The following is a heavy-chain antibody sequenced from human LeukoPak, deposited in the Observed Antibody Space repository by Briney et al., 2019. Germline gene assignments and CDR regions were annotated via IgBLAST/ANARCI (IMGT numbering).Heavy chain of an antibody. V-gene: IGHV1-2*02. Sequence: ASVTVSCKASGYSFTDYYVHWVRQAPGQGLEWMGWINPKRGGTKYTQKFQGRVTMTMDMSITTVYMELSSLRSDDSAVYYCAREFELVSPFDFWGQGTLLTVSS. CDR3: AREFELVSPFDF. CDR1: GYSFTDYY. J-gene: IGHJ4*02. CDR2: INPKRGGT. D-gene: IGHD2-8*01.